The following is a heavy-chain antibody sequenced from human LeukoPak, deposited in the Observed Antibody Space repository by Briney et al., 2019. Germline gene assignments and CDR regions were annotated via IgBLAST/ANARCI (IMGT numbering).Heavy chain of an antibody. CDR3: ARDEYSYGPGAFDI. CDR1: GFTFSSYS. J-gene: IGHJ3*02. D-gene: IGHD5-18*01. CDR2: ISSSSSYI. V-gene: IGHV3-21*01. Sequence: GGSLRLSRAASGFTFSSYSMNWVRQAPGKGLEWVSSISSSSSYIYYADSVKGRFTISRDNAKNSLYLQMNSLRAENTAVYYCARDEYSYGPGAFDIWGQGTMVTVSS.